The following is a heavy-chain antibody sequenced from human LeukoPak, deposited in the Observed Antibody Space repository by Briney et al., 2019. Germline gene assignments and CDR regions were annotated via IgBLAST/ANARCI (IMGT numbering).Heavy chain of an antibody. J-gene: IGHJ3*02. CDR1: GGSISSYY. Sequence: SETLSLTCTVSGGSISSYYWSWIRQPAGKGLEWIGRIYTSGSTNYNPSLKSRVTLSVDKSKNQFSLKLSSVTAADTAVYYCARDGDYDSHRTDAFDIWGQGTMVTVSS. CDR2: IYTSGST. D-gene: IGHD3-22*01. CDR3: ARDGDYDSHRTDAFDI. V-gene: IGHV4-4*07.